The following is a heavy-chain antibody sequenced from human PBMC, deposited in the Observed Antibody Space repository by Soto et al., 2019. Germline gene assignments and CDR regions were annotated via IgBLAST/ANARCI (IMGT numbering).Heavy chain of an antibody. CDR1: GYTFTGYY. Sequence: ASVKVSCKASGYTFTGYYMHWVRQAPGQRLEWMGWINPNSGGTNYAQKFQGWVTMTRDTSISTAYMELSRLRSDDTAVYYCARDGGYSGYDYAHYYGMDVWGQGTTVTVSS. CDR2: INPNSGGT. V-gene: IGHV1-2*04. J-gene: IGHJ6*02. D-gene: IGHD5-12*01. CDR3: ARDGGYSGYDYAHYYGMDV.